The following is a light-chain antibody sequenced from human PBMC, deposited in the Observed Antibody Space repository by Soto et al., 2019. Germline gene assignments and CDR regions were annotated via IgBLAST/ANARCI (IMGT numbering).Light chain of an antibody. Sequence: DIQVTQSPSSLSASVGDRVTITCRASPDIRLYLNWYQLQPGKAPRLLMYAASNLQSGVPSRFRGSGSGTNFTLTISSLQPEDFASYYCQQSYRTPLTFGGGTRLDIK. J-gene: IGKJ4*01. CDR3: QQSYRTPLT. V-gene: IGKV1-39*01. CDR1: PDIRLY. CDR2: AAS.